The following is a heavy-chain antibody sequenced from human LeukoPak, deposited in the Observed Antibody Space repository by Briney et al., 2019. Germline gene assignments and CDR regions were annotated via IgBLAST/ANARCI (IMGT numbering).Heavy chain of an antibody. Sequence: SETLSLTCAVYGGSFSGYYWSWIRQPPGKGLEWIGEINHSGSTNYNPSLKSRVTISVDTSKNQFSLKLSSVTAADTAVYYCARRWYYGSGSPDYWGQGTLVTVSS. J-gene: IGHJ4*02. CDR3: ARRWYYGSGSPDY. CDR2: INHSGST. V-gene: IGHV4-34*01. D-gene: IGHD3-10*01. CDR1: GGSFSGYY.